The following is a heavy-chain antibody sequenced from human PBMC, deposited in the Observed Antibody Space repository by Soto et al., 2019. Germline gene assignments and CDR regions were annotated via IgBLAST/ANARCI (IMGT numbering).Heavy chain of an antibody. CDR2: ISSSSSVI. V-gene: IGHV3-48*01. CDR3: ARDLSWGSNWYYYMDV. CDR1: GFILSDCA. D-gene: IGHD7-27*01. Sequence: EVQLVESGGGLVQPGGSLRLSCATSGFILSDCAMNWVRQAPGKGLEWVSYISSSSSVIDYADSVKGRFTVSRDNARNSLYLQMTSLRAEDTAVYYCARDLSWGSNWYYYMDVWGKGTTVTGSS. J-gene: IGHJ6*03.